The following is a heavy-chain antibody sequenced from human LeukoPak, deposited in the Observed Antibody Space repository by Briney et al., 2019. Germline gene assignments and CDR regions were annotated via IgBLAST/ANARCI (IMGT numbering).Heavy chain of an antibody. D-gene: IGHD7-27*01. Sequence: SETLSLACTVSGASVTDYYWSWIRQSPGKGLEWISYIHHSGNSDYNPSLRSRVTTSLDTSKNQFFLNLISVTAADTAVYYCTRGHWGLQSWSQGTLVTVSS. CDR2: IHHSGNS. V-gene: IGHV4-59*02. CDR1: GASVTDYY. J-gene: IGHJ5*02. CDR3: TRGHWGLQS.